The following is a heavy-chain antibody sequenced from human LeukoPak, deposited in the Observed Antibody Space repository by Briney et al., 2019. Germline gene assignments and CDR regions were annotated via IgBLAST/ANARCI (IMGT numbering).Heavy chain of an antibody. V-gene: IGHV3-30*02. Sequence: PGGSLRLSCAASGFTFSGSAMHWVRQASGKGLEWVAFLRNDGSNKYYADSVKGRFTISRDNSKNTLYLQMNSLRVEDTAVYYCAKGPNYDILTGWRKTYNAFDIWGQGTMVTVSS. CDR2: LRNDGSNK. CDR3: AKGPNYDILTGWRKTYNAFDI. J-gene: IGHJ3*02. D-gene: IGHD3-9*01. CDR1: GFTFSGSA.